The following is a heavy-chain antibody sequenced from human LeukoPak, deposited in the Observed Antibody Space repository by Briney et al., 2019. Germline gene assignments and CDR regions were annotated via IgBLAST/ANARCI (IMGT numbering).Heavy chain of an antibody. J-gene: IGHJ4*02. CDR1: GFTFRNYW. CDR2: IKQDGSDR. V-gene: IGHV3-7*03. Sequence: PGGSLRLSCAASGFTFRNYWMSWVRRAPGTGLEWVANIKQDGSDRNYVTSVRGRFTISRDNAESSLYLQMNSPRVEDTAVYYCVRNLAVAGTCFDSWGQGTLVTVSS. D-gene: IGHD6-19*01. CDR3: VRNLAVAGTCFDS.